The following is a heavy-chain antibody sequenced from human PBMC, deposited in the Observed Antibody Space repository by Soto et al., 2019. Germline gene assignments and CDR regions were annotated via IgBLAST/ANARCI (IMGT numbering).Heavy chain of an antibody. V-gene: IGHV4-59*08. CDR2: IYYSGST. Sequence: ETLSLTCTVSGGSISSYYWSWIRQPPGKGLEWIGYIYYSGSTNYNPSLKSRVTISVDTSKNQFSLKLSSVTAADTAVYYCARHGGIAAAGYLVDYYYYYMDVWGKGTTVTVSS. D-gene: IGHD6-13*01. CDR1: GGSISSYY. J-gene: IGHJ6*03. CDR3: ARHGGIAAAGYLVDYYYYYMDV.